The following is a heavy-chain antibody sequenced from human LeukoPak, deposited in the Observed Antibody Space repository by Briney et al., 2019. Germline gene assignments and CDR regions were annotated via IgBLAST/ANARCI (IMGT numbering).Heavy chain of an antibody. J-gene: IGHJ5*02. CDR3: ARIARSYYYGSGSFYNWFDP. D-gene: IGHD3-10*01. CDR1: GFTFSDYY. CDR2: ISSSSSYT. Sequence: GGSLRLSCAASGFTFSDYYMSWIRQAPGKGLEWVSYISSSSSYTNYADSVKGRFTISRDNAKNSLYLQMNSLRAEDTAVYYCARIARSYYYGSGSFYNWFDPWGQGTLVTVSS. V-gene: IGHV3-11*03.